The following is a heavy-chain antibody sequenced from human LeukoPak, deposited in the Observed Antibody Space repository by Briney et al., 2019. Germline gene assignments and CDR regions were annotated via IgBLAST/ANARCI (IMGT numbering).Heavy chain of an antibody. CDR2: MNPNSGNT. J-gene: IGHJ6*02. V-gene: IGHV1-8*01. CDR1: GYTFTSYD. CDR3: ARGVSSSWYVNYYYYGMDV. Sequence: ASMKVSCKASGYTFTSYDINWVRQATGQGLEWMGWMNPNSGNTGYAQKFQGRVTMTRNTSISTAYMELSSLRSEDTAVYYCARGVSSSWYVNYYYYGMDVWGQGTTVTVSS. D-gene: IGHD6-13*01.